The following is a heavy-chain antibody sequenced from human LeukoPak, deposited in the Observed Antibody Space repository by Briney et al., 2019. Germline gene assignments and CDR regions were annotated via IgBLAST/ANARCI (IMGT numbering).Heavy chain of an antibody. Sequence: ASVKVSCKASGYTFIDCYIHWVRQAPGQGLEWMGWINPNSGGTNYAQKFQGRVSMTRDTSISTAYMELSRLRSDDTAVYYCARNTINWFDPWGQGVLVTVSS. CDR3: ARNTINWFDP. CDR1: GYTFIDCY. J-gene: IGHJ5*02. D-gene: IGHD5-24*01. V-gene: IGHV1-2*02. CDR2: INPNSGGT.